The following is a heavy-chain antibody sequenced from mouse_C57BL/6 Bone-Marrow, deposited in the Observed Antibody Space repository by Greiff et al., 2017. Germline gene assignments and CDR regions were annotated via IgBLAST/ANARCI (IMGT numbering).Heavy chain of an antibody. CDR3: ARSLRLRLDY. D-gene: IGHD2-4*01. CDR1: GYAFTSYG. CDR2: IYPRSGNT. V-gene: IGHV1-81*01. Sequence: VQLQQSGAELVRPGTSVKVSCKASGYAFTSYGISWVKQRTGQGLEWIGEIYPRSGNTYYNEKFKGKATLTADKSSSTAYMELRSLTSEDSAVXFCARSLRLRLDYWGQGTTLTVSS. J-gene: IGHJ2*01.